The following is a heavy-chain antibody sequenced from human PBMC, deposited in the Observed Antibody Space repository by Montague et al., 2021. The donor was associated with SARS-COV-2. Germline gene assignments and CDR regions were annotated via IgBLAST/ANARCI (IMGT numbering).Heavy chain of an antibody. J-gene: IGHJ1*01. CDR1: GVSISSYY. CDR2: IYFSGST. D-gene: IGHD1-26*01. Sequence: SETLSLTCTVSGVSISSYYWSWIRQPPGKGLEWIGCIYFSGSTNYNPSLKSRVTISVDTSKNQFSLNLSSVTAADTAVYYCARHVSGSLTHFHHWGQSSLVTVSS. CDR3: ARHVSGSLTHFHH. V-gene: IGHV4-59*08.